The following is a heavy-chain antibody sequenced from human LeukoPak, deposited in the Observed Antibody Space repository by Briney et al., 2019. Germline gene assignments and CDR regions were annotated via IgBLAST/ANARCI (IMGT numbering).Heavy chain of an antibody. D-gene: IGHD3-22*01. CDR2: IKRKSDGGTT. Sequence: GGSLRLSCAASGLTFSNAWMSWVRQAPGKGLEWVGRIKRKSDGGTTDYAAPVKGRFTISRDDSKNTLYLQMNSLKSEDTAVYYCTTELDIRPNHYWGQGTLVTASS. CDR3: TTELDIRPNHY. V-gene: IGHV3-15*01. J-gene: IGHJ4*02. CDR1: GLTFSNAW.